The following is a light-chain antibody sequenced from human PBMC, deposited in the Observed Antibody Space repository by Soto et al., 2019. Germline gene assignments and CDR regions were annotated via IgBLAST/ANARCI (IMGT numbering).Light chain of an antibody. J-gene: IGKJ1*01. CDR3: QHYGSSPQT. V-gene: IGKV3-20*01. Sequence: EIVLTQSPGTLSLSPGERATLSRRASQSVSRSYLAWYQQKPGQAPRLLIYEASSRATAIPDRFSGSGSGTEFTLTISRLEPEDFAVYYCQHYGSSPQTFGQGTKVAIK. CDR2: EAS. CDR1: QSVSRSY.